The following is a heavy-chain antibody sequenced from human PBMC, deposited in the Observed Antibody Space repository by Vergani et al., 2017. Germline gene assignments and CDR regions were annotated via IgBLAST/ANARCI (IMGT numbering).Heavy chain of an antibody. CDR2: IIPIIGIA. CDR1: GGTFSSYA. CDR3: ASDLVLAEDIPDAFDI. J-gene: IGHJ3*02. V-gene: IGHV1-69*04. Sequence: QVQLVQSGAEVKKPGSSVKVSCKASGGTFSSYAISWVRQAPGQGLEWMGRIIPIIGIANYAQKLQGRVTITADKSTSTAYMELSSLRSEDTAVYYCASDLVLAEDIPDAFDIWGQGTMVTVSS. D-gene: IGHD3-16*01.